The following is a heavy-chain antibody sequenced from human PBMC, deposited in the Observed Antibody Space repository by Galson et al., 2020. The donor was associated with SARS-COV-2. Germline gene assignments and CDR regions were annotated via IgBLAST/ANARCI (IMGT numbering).Heavy chain of an antibody. CDR3: ARGDYYGSGGANVDP. J-gene: IGHJ5*02. V-gene: IGHV3-33*01. CDR2: IWYDGSNK. D-gene: IGHD3-10*01. CDR1: GFTFSSYG. Sequence: GESLKISCAASGFTFSSYGMHWVRQAPGKGLEWVAVIWYDGSNKYYADSVKGRFTISRDNSKNTLYLQMNSLRAEDTAVYYCARGDYYGSGGANVDPWGQGNLVTVST.